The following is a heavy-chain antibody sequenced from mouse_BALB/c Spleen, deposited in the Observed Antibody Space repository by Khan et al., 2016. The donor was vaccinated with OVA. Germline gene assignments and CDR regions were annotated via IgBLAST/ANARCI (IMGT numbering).Heavy chain of an antibody. CDR2: IHYSGST. V-gene: IGHV3-1*02. Sequence: EVQLVESGPDLVKPSQSLSLTCTVTGYSFTSGYSWHWIRQFPGNKLQWMGHIHYSGSTNFTPSLKSRLSINRDTSKNQFFLQLNSVTTEDTATYYCARDYYGNWYFDVWGAGTTVTVSS. J-gene: IGHJ1*01. D-gene: IGHD1-2*01. CDR3: ARDYYGNWYFDV. CDR1: GYSFTSGYS.